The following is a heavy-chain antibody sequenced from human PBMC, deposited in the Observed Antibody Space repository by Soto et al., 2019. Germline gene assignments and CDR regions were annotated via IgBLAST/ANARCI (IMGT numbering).Heavy chain of an antibody. Sequence: QVQLQESGPGLVKPSGTLSLTCAVSGGSISSSNWWSWVRQPPGKGLEWIGEIYHSGSTNYNPSLKSXATASXXKSKNQFFLKLSSVTAADTAVYYCARDGGWNYFDYWGQGTLVTVSS. CDR3: ARDGGWNYFDY. CDR2: IYHSGST. V-gene: IGHV4-4*02. D-gene: IGHD6-19*01. J-gene: IGHJ4*02. CDR1: GGSISSSNW.